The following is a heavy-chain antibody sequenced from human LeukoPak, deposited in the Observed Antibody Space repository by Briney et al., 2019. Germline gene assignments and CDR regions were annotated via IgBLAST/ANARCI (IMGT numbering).Heavy chain of an antibody. V-gene: IGHV3-72*01. J-gene: IGHJ6*02. D-gene: IGHD3-10*01. CDR2: IRNKANSYTT. CDR3: ASSYYYGSGRDYYYGMDV. Sequence: PGGSLRLCCAASGFTFSDHYMDWVRQAPGKGLEWVGRIRNKANSYTTEYAASVKGRFTVSRDDSKNSLYLQMNSLKTEDTAVYYCASSYYYGSGRDYYYGMDVWGQGTTVTVSS. CDR1: GFTFSDHY.